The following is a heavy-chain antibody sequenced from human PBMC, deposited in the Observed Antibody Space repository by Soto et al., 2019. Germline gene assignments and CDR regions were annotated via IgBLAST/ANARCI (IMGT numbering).Heavy chain of an antibody. J-gene: IGHJ4*02. CDR1: GYTFTSYG. CDR3: ARDITASDGFFGGVIVRRNDY. CDR2: ISAYNGNT. V-gene: IGHV1-18*01. Sequence: QVQLVQSGAEVKKPGASVKVSCKASGYTFTSYGISWVRQAPGQGLEWMGWISAYNGNTNYAQKLQGRVTLTTDTSTSTDYMELRSLRSYDTAVYYCARDITASDGFFGGVIVRRNDYWGQGTLVTVSS. D-gene: IGHD3-16*02.